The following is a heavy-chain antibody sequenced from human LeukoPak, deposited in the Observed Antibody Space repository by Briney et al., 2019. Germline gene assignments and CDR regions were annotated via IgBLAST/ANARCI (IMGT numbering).Heavy chain of an antibody. CDR3: AKDRLRYFDWTPDY. J-gene: IGHJ4*02. CDR2: ISGSGGSA. V-gene: IGHV3-23*01. Sequence: GGSLRLSCAASGFTFSSYAMSWVRQAPGKGLEWVSAISGSGGSAYYADSVKGRFTISRDNSKNTLYLQMNSLRAEDTAVYYCAKDRLRYFDWTPDYWGQGTLVTVSS. CDR1: GFTFSSYA. D-gene: IGHD3-9*01.